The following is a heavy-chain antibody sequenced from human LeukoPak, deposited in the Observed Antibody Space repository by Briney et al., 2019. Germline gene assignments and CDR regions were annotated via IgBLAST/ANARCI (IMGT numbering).Heavy chain of an antibody. V-gene: IGHV1-2*02. CDR1: GYTFTGYY. D-gene: IGHD6-13*01. CDR2: INPNSGDT. CDR3: ARDRSMVRFDY. Sequence: GASVKLSFKASGYTFTGYYMHWVRQAPGQGLEWMGWINPNSGDTNSAQNFQGRVTMTRDTSISTAYMELSSLRSDDTAVYYCARDRSMVRFDYWGEGTLVTVSS. J-gene: IGHJ4*02.